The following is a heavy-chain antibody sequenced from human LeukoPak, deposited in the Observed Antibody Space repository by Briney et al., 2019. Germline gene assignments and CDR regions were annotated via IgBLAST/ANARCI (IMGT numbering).Heavy chain of an antibody. V-gene: IGHV3-48*04. CDR2: ISSSSSTM. D-gene: IGHD2-15*01. CDR3: VAANPNSDY. J-gene: IGHJ4*02. CDR1: GFNFTSYS. Sequence: PGGSLRLSCAVSGFNFTSYSMNWVRQAPGKGLEWVSYISSSSSTMYYADSVKGRFTISRDNAKNSLYLQMNTLRVEDTAVYYCVAANPNSDYWGQGTLVTVSS.